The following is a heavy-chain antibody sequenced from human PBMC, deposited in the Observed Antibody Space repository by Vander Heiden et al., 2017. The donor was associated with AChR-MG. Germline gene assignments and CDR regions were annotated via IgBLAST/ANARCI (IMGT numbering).Heavy chain of an antibody. CDR2: INPNSGGT. V-gene: IGHV1-2*02. Sequence: QVQLVQSGAEVKKPGASVKVSCKASGYTFTGYYMHGVRQAPGQGLEWMGWINPNSGGTNYAQKFQGRVTMTRDTSISTAYMELSRLRSDDTAVYYCARGRGYCSGGSCPVRYWGQGTLVTVSS. D-gene: IGHD2-15*01. CDR3: ARGRGYCSGGSCPVRY. CDR1: GYTFTGYY. J-gene: IGHJ4*02.